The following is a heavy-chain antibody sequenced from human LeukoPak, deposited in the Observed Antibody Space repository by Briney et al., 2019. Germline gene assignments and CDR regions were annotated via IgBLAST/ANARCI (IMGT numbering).Heavy chain of an antibody. V-gene: IGHV4-59*01. D-gene: IGHD6-13*01. CDR3: ARGVVEAAGRHFDF. Sequence: SETLSLTCTVSGDSFSYFYWSWIRQPPGKGLEWIGYIYNSGSTNYNPSLKSRVTISLDTSKNQFSLKLSSVTAADTAVYSCARGVVEAAGRHFDFWGQGTLVTVSS. CDR2: IYNSGST. J-gene: IGHJ4*02. CDR1: GDSFSYFY.